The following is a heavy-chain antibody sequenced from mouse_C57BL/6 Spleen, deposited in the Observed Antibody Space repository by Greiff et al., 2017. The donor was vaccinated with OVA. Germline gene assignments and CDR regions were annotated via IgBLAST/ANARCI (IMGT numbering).Heavy chain of an antibody. CDR3: AREGALYGSSPYYYAMDY. D-gene: IGHD1-1*01. CDR2: INPSNGGT. CDR1: GYTFTSYW. V-gene: IGHV1-53*01. J-gene: IGHJ4*01. Sequence: QVQLQQPGTELVKPGASVKLSCKASGYTFTSYWMHWVTQRPGQGLEWIGNINPSNGGTNYNEKFKSKATLTVDKSSSTAYMQLSSLTSEDSAVYYCAREGALYGSSPYYYAMDYWGQGTSVTVSS.